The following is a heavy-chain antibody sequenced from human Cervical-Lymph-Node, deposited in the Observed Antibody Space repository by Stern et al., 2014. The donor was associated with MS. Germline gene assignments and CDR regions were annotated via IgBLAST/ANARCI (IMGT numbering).Heavy chain of an antibody. J-gene: IGHJ4*02. V-gene: IGHV1-69*01. CDR1: GGTFSSDV. CDR3: ATTFR. Sequence: QVQLVQSGAEVKKPGSSVKVSCKASGGTFSSDVISWGRQAPGQGLDWMGGIIPTFGTTNYAQKFQGRVKITADESMSTAYMELSSLRSEDTALYYCATTFRWGQGTLITVSS. D-gene: IGHD3-16*01. CDR2: IIPTFGTT.